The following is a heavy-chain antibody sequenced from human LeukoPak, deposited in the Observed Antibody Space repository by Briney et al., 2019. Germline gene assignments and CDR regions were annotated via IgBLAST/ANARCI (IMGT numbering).Heavy chain of an antibody. Sequence: PSETLSLTCTVSSGSISSYDWSWIRQPAGKGLEWIGRIYTSGSPNYNPSLKSRVTMSVDTSNNHFSLRLTSVTAADTAVYYCAGGWLPDKNDFWGQGTLVTVSA. CDR3: AGGWLPDKNDF. CDR2: IYTSGSP. J-gene: IGHJ4*02. CDR1: SGSISSYD. V-gene: IGHV4-4*07. D-gene: IGHD5-24*01.